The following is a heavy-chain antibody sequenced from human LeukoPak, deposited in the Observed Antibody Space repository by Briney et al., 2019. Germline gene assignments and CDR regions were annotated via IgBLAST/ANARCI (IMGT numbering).Heavy chain of an antibody. CDR1: GFTFSSYS. V-gene: IGHV3-48*04. CDR2: ISSSSSTI. D-gene: IGHD1-26*01. CDR3: ARGKGSWELGFVNFDP. J-gene: IGHJ5*02. Sequence: PGGSLRLSCAASGFTFSSYSMNWVRQAPGKGLEWVSYISSSSSTIYYADSVKGRFTIFRDNAKNSLYLQMNSLRAEDTAVYYCARGKGSWELGFVNFDPWGQGTLVTVSS.